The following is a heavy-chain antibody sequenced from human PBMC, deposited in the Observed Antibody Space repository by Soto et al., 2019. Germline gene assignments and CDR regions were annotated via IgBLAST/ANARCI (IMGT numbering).Heavy chain of an antibody. CDR2: ISNDGSNR. J-gene: IGHJ4*02. Sequence: QVQVVESGGGVVQPGRSLRLSCAASGFTFSNYAMHWVRQAPGKGLEWVAVISNDGSNRYYEDSVKGRFTSSRDNXKNTLYLRMDSLRAEDTAVYYCAREYQLLTYYFDYWGQGILVTVSS. CDR1: GFTFSNYA. D-gene: IGHD2-2*01. CDR3: AREYQLLTYYFDY. V-gene: IGHV3-30-3*01.